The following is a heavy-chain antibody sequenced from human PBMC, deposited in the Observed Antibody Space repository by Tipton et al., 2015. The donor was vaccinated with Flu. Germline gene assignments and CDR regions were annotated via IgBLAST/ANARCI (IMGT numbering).Heavy chain of an antibody. CDR3: VRDDLVWSSEIQWNGVDV. CDR1: GDSISSRFY. J-gene: IGHJ6*02. D-gene: IGHD3-3*01. Sequence: TLSLTCTIYGDSISSRFYWGWIRQPPGKGLEWIGNIYRTGSTYHNPSLRSRVTMSVDTSNNQFSLKVFSVTAADTAVYYCVRDDLVWSSEIQWNGVDVWGQGTTVTVSS. V-gene: IGHV4-38-2*02. CDR2: IYRTGST.